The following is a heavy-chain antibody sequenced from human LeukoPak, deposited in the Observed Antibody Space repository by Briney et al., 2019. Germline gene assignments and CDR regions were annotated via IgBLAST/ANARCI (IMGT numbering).Heavy chain of an antibody. CDR2: IYYSGST. CDR1: GGSISSGDYY. CDR3: ARAPIVVVTASAFDI. D-gene: IGHD2-21*02. J-gene: IGHJ3*02. V-gene: IGHV4-30-4*01. Sequence: SETLSLTCTVSGGSISSGDYYWSWIRQPPGKGLEWIGYIYYSGSTFYNPSLKSRVTISVDTSKNQLSLKLNSVTAADTAIYYCARAPIVVVTASAFDIWGRGTMVTVSS.